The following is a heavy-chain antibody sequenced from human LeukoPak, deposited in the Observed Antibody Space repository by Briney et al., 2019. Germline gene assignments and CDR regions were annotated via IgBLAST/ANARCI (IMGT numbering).Heavy chain of an antibody. CDR2: IIPILGIA. D-gene: IGHD6-19*01. Sequence: SVKVSCKASGGTFSSYTISWVRQAPGQGLEWMGRIIPILGIANYAQKFQGRVTITADKSTSTAYMELSSLRSEDTAVYYCALGYSGGWYWDWGQGTLVTVSS. J-gene: IGHJ4*02. CDR3: ALGYSGGWYWD. CDR1: GGTFSSYT. V-gene: IGHV1-69*02.